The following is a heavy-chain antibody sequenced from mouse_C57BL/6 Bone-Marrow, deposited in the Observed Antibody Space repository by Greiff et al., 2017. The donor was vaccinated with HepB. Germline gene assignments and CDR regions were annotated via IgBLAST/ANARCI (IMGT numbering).Heavy chain of an antibody. CDR2: IYPGDGDT. D-gene: IGHD1-1*01. CDR3: AYYYGSSSH. V-gene: IGHV1-82*01. Sequence: QVQLQQSGPELVKPGASVKISCKASGYAFSSSWMNWVKQRPGKGLEWIGRIYPGDGDTNYNGKFKGKATLTADKSSSTAYMQLSSLTSEDSAVYFCAYYYGSSSHWGQGTLVTVSA. CDR1: GYAFSSSW. J-gene: IGHJ3*01.